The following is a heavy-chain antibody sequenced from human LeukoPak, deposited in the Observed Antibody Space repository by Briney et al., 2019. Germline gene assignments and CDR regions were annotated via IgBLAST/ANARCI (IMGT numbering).Heavy chain of an antibody. CDR3: ARASYYDSSGYSPYNWFDP. CDR1: GGTFSSYA. J-gene: IGHJ5*02. CDR2: IIPIFGTA. Sequence: GASVKVSCKASGGTFSSYAISWVRQAPGQGLEWMGGIIPIFGTANYAQKFQGRVTITADESTSTAYMELSSLRSEDTAVYYCARASYYDSSGYSPYNWFDPWGQGTQVTVSS. V-gene: IGHV1-69*13. D-gene: IGHD3-22*01.